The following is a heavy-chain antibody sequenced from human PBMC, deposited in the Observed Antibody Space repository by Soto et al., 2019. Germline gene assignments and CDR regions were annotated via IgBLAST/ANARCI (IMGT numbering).Heavy chain of an antibody. D-gene: IGHD2-15*01. CDR1: GGTVSSCA. V-gene: IGHV1-69*13. CDR3: PRNLSAHATGFRGYDL. Sequence: SEQVSCKASGGTVSSCAITLVRQAPGEGLEWMGVVIPIFVSAHYPQRFESRATNTADESASIGYVELSALRSEDTTIYHFPRNLSAHATGFRGYDLWGRGTLVT. J-gene: IGHJ4*02. CDR2: VIPIFVSA.